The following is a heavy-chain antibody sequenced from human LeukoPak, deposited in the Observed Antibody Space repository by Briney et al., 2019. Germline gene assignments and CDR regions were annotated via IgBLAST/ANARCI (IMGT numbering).Heavy chain of an antibody. Sequence: AGGSLRLSCAASGFTFSSYEMNWVRQAPGKGLEWVSYISSSGSTIYYADSVKGRFTISRDNAKNTLYLQMNSLRAEDTAVYYCAKDRGWFGDHYFDYWGQGTLVTVSS. V-gene: IGHV3-48*03. D-gene: IGHD3-10*01. CDR3: AKDRGWFGDHYFDY. CDR1: GFTFSSYE. CDR2: ISSSGSTI. J-gene: IGHJ4*02.